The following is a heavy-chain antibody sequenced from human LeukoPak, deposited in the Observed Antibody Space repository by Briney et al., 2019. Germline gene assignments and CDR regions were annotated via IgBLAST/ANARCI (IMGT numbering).Heavy chain of an antibody. D-gene: IGHD2-8*01. V-gene: IGHV4-61*02. J-gene: IGHJ4*02. Sequence: SETLSLTCTVSDDSIHTVLYYWSWVRQPAGKGLEWLGRLYGSGNINYNPSLQSRLTMSLDTSKNRFSLQLSSVTAADTAVYFRAREGGCTTGSCYYFDSWGLGTLVTVSS. CDR3: AREGGCTTGSCYYFDS. CDR1: DDSIHTVLYY. CDR2: LYGSGNI.